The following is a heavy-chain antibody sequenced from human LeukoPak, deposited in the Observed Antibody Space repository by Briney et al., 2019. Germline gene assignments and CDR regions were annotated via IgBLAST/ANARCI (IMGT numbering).Heavy chain of an antibody. Sequence: SGPALLKPTPTLTLTFTVSGLPLSTTEMCVCWIRQPPGKALEWLTLSDWDDDKYYSTSLKSRLTISKDTSKNQVVLTMTDMDPVDTATYYCARTDYGSGSYYKGYFDLWGQGTPVTVSS. CDR3: ARTDYGSGSYYKGYFDL. CDR2: SDWDDDK. D-gene: IGHD3-10*01. V-gene: IGHV2-70*01. CDR1: GLPLSTTEMC. J-gene: IGHJ4*02.